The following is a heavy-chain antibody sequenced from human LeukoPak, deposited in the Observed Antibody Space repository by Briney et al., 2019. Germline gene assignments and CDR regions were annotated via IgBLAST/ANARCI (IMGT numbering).Heavy chain of an antibody. Sequence: SVKVSCQASGGTFSRYAIRWVRQAPGQGLEWMGRLIPILGIANYAQKFQGRVTITADKSTSTAYIELSSLRSEDTAVYYCARAQLGYCSSTSCYAYYYYCMDVWGQGTTVTVSS. D-gene: IGHD2-2*01. CDR2: LIPILGIA. CDR3: ARAQLGYCSSTSCYAYYYYCMDV. V-gene: IGHV1-69*04. J-gene: IGHJ6*02. CDR1: GGTFSRYA.